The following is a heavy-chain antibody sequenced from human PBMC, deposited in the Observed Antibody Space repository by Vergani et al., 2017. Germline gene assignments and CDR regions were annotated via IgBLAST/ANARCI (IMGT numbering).Heavy chain of an antibody. D-gene: IGHD3-22*01. Sequence: EVQLVESGGGVVQPGRSLRLSCAASGFIFSNYGMHWVRQAPGKGLEWVSSISSSSSYIYYADSVKGRFTISRDNAKNSLYLQMNSLRAEDTAVYYCARDLPGYYDSSGYYYDYWGQGTLVTVSS. CDR2: ISSSSSYI. J-gene: IGHJ4*02. CDR1: GFIFSNYG. CDR3: ARDLPGYYDSSGYYYDY. V-gene: IGHV3-21*01.